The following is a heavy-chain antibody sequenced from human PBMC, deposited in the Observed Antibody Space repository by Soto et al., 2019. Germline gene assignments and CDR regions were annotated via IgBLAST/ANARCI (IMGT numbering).Heavy chain of an antibody. CDR3: ATDHQWLGDYYYGMDV. D-gene: IGHD6-19*01. V-gene: IGHV1-24*01. J-gene: IGHJ6*02. CDR1: GYTLIELS. Sequence: GASVKVSCKVSGYTLIELSMHWLRQSPGKGLEWMARFDPESGEAIYAQKFQGRVTMTEDTSTDTAYMELSSLRSEDTAVYYCATDHQWLGDYYYGMDVWGQGTTVTVSS. CDR2: FDPESGEA.